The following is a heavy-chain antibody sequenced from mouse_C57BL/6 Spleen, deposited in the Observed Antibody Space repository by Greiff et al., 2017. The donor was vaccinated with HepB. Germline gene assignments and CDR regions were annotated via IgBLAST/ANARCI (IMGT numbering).Heavy chain of an antibody. J-gene: IGHJ2*01. V-gene: IGHV14-2*01. CDR2: IDPEDGET. CDR1: GFNIKDYY. Sequence: VQLQQSGAELVKPGASVKLSCTASGFNIKDYYMHWVKQRTEQGLEWIGRIDPEDGETKYARKFQGKATITADTSSNTAYLQLSSLTSEDTAVCYCARGAYGNYPYFDYWGQGTTLTVSS. CDR3: ARGAYGNYPYFDY. D-gene: IGHD2-1*01.